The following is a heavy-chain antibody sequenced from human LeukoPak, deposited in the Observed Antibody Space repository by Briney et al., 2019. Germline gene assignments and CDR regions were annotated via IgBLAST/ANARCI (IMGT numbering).Heavy chain of an antibody. CDR3: ARRWDCTNGVCCTKFDY. D-gene: IGHD2-8*01. V-gene: IGHV4-4*02. J-gene: IGHJ4*02. CDR1: GGSISSSNW. CDR2: IYHSGST. Sequence: SETLSLTCAVSGGSISSSNWWSWVRQPPGKGLELIGEIYHSGSTNHNPSLKSRVTMSIDKSQNQFSLKLSSVTAADTAVYDCARRWDCTNGVCCTKFDYWGQGTLVTVSS.